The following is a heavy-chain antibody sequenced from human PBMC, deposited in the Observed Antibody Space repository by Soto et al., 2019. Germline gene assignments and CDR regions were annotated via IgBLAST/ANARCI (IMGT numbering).Heavy chain of an antibody. Sequence: GASVKVSCTASGYTFTGYPMHWVRQAPGQRLEWMGWINAGNGDTKYSQKFQGRVTITRDTSASTAYMELSSLRSEDTAVFYCARDWTHYDSSGPGDYWGQGTLVTVSS. CDR1: GYTFTGYP. CDR2: INAGNGDT. J-gene: IGHJ4*02. V-gene: IGHV1-3*01. CDR3: ARDWTHYDSSGPGDY. D-gene: IGHD3-22*01.